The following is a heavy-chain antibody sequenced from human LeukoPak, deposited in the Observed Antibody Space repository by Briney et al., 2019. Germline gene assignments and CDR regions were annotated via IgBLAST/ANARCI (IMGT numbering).Heavy chain of an antibody. D-gene: IGHD6-6*01. Sequence: ASVKVSCKASGYTFTSYYMHWVRQAPGQGLEWMGIISPSGGSTSYAQKFQGRVTMTRDTSTSTVYMELSSLRSEDTAVYYCASQMIAARPSEALVPFDYWGQGTLVTVSS. CDR3: ASQMIAARPSEALVPFDY. J-gene: IGHJ4*02. V-gene: IGHV1-46*01. CDR1: GYTFTSYY. CDR2: ISPSGGST.